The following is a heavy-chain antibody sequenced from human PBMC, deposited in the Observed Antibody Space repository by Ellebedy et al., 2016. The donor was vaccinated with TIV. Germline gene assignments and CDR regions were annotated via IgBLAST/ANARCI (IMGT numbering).Heavy chain of an antibody. CDR1: GYTFTGYY. V-gene: IGHV1-2*02. Sequence: ASVKVSCXASGYTFTGYYMHWVRQAPGQGLEWMGWINPNSGGTNYAQKFQGRVTMTRDTSISTAYMELSRLRSDDTAVYYCARGGYSSSLAPMDVWGKGTTVTVSS. CDR3: ARGGYSSSLAPMDV. D-gene: IGHD6-6*01. CDR2: INPNSGGT. J-gene: IGHJ6*04.